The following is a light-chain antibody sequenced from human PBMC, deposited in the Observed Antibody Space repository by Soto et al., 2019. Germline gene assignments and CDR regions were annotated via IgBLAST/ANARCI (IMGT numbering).Light chain of an antibody. CDR1: QSIKTW. J-gene: IGKJ1*01. CDR2: DAS. CDR3: QQYESYSWT. Sequence: DIQMTQSPSALSASVGDRVTITCRASQSIKTWLAWYQRKPGRAPNLLIYDASSLQSGGPSRFSGSGSGTEFTLTISSLQPDDCATYYCQQYESYSWTFGQGTKVEIK. V-gene: IGKV1-5*01.